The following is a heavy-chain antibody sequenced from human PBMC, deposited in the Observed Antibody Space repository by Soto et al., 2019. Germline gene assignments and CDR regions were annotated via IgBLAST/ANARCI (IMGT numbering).Heavy chain of an antibody. CDR1: GGSISNYY. CDR2: IYSSGST. Sequence: PSETLSLTCTVSGGSISNYYWNWIRQSPGKGLEWIGYIYSSGSTHYNPSLQNRVTISIDTSKNQVSLQLNSVTPDDTAVYYCAGLIGNSWLDSWGQGTLVTVSS. J-gene: IGHJ5*01. CDR3: AGLIGNSWLDS. V-gene: IGHV4-59*08.